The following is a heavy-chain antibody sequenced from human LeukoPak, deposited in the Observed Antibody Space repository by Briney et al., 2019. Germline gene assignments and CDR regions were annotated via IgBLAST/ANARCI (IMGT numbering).Heavy chain of an antibody. CDR1: GGSFSGYY. CDR2: INHSGST. V-gene: IGHV4-34*01. Sequence: SETLSLTCAVYGGSFSGYYWSWIRQPPGKGLEWIGEINHSGSTNYNPSLKSRVTISVDTSKNQFSLKLSSVTAADTAVYYCAREKYDFWSGYYTGILDYWGQGTLVTVSS. D-gene: IGHD3-3*01. CDR3: AREKYDFWSGYYTGILDY. J-gene: IGHJ4*02.